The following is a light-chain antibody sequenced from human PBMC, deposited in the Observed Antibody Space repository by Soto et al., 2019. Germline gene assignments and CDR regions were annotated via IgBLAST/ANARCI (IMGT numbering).Light chain of an antibody. J-gene: IGKJ3*01. V-gene: IGKV1-33*01. Sequence: DIQMTQSPSSLSASVGARVTLTCQASQNINISLNWYQQSPGRAPKLLIYDASSLEKGVPSRFSGTGSGTHFTLTISSLQPEDSATYYCQPYDDLPFTFGPGTKVDIK. CDR3: QPYDDLPFT. CDR2: DAS. CDR1: QNINIS.